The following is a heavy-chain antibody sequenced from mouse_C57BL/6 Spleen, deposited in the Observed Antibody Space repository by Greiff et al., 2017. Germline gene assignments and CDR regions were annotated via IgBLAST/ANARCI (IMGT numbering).Heavy chain of an antibody. CDR3: AREEANWDGGNFDY. D-gene: IGHD4-1*01. J-gene: IGHJ2*01. Sequence: QVQLQQPGAELVKPGASVKLSCKASGYTFTSYWMHWVKQRPGQGLEWIGMIHPNSGSTNYNEKFKSKATLTVDKSSSTAYMQLSSLTSEDSAVYDCAREEANWDGGNFDYWGQGTTLTVSS. V-gene: IGHV1-64*01. CDR2: IHPNSGST. CDR1: GYTFTSYW.